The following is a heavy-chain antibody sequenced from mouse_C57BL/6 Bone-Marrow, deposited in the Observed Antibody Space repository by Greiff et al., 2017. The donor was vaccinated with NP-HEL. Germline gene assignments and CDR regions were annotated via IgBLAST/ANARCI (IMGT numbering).Heavy chain of an antibody. V-gene: IGHV1-76*01. CDR2: IYPGSGNT. J-gene: IGHJ3*01. CDR1: GYTFTDYY. CDR3: ARRGDGYPYWGFAY. D-gene: IGHD2-3*01. Sequence: QVQLQQSGAELVRPGASVKLSCKASGYTFTDYYINWVKQRPGQGLEWIARIYPGSGNTYYNEKFKGKATLTAEKSSSTAYMQLSSLTSEDSAVYFYARRGDGYPYWGFAYWGQGTLVTVSA.